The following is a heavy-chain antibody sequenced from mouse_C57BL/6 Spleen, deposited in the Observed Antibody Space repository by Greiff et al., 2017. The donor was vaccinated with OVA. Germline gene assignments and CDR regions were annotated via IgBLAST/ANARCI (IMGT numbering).Heavy chain of an antibody. J-gene: IGHJ1*03. CDR1: GFTFSSYA. CDR2: ISDGGSYT. CDR3: AREGVYYYGRQGYFDV. V-gene: IGHV5-4*01. Sequence: VQLVESGGGLVKPGGSLKLSCAASGFTFSSYAMSWVRQTPEKRLEWVATISDGGSYTYYPDNVKGRFTISRDNAKNNLYLQMSHLKSEDTAMYYCAREGVYYYGRQGYFDVWGTGTTVTVSS. D-gene: IGHD1-1*01.